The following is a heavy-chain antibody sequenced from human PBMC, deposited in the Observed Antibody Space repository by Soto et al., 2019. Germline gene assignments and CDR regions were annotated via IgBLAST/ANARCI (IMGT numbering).Heavy chain of an antibody. CDR1: GFTFSSYW. Sequence: PGGSLRLSCAASGFTFSSYWMSWVRQAPGKGLEWVANIKQDGSEKYYVDSVKDRFTISRDNAKNSLYLQMNSLRAEDTAVYYCARTLGYCTNGVCPYYYYGMDVWGQGTTVTVSS. CDR2: IKQDGSEK. D-gene: IGHD2-8*01. CDR3: ARTLGYCTNGVCPYYYYGMDV. J-gene: IGHJ6*02. V-gene: IGHV3-7*03.